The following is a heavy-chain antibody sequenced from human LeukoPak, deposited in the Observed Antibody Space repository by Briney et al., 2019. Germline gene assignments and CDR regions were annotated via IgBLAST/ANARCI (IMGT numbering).Heavy chain of an antibody. D-gene: IGHD2-21*02. CDR2: IDWDDDK. J-gene: IGHJ3*02. CDR1: GLSLSTSGMC. Sequence: ESGPALVKPTQTLTLTCTFSGLSLSTSGMCVSWIRQPPGKALEWLARIDWDDDKYYSTSLKTRLTISKDTSKNQVVLTMTNMDPVDTATYYCARTPGGDCGGDCYPEAFDIWGQGTMVTVSS. V-gene: IGHV2-70*11. CDR3: ARTPGGDCGGDCYPEAFDI.